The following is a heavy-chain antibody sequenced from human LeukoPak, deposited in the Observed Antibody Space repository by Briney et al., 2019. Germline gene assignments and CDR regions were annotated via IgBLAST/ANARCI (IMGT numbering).Heavy chain of an antibody. J-gene: IGHJ3*02. CDR2: IYYSGST. CDR1: GGSFSGYY. D-gene: IGHD3-3*01. CDR3: ARGPRITIFGVVTDAFDI. V-gene: IGHV4-59*12. Sequence: SETLSLTCAVYGGSFSGYYWSWIRQPPGKGLEWIGYIYYSGSTNYNPSLKSRVTISVDTSKNQFSLKLSSVTAADTAVYYCARGPRITIFGVVTDAFDIWGQGTMVTVSS.